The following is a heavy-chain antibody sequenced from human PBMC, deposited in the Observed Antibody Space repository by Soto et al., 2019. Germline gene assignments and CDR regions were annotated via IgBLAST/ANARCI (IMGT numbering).Heavy chain of an antibody. J-gene: IGHJ4*02. CDR2: ISVSDAFI. CDR3: TRETFAGITGRDY. Sequence: EVQLLESGGDLVQPGGSLRLSCAASGFNVGDFAVNWVRQAPGKGLEWVSGISVSDAFIYYEDSVRGRFSISRDASENILYLQMNSLRVDDTALYYCTRETFAGITGRDYWGPGTLVTVSS. CDR1: GFNVGDFA. D-gene: IGHD1-20*01. V-gene: IGHV3-23*01.